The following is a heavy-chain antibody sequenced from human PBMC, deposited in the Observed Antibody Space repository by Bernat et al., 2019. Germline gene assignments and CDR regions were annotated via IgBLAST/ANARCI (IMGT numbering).Heavy chain of an antibody. CDR2: IHYSGST. D-gene: IGHD6-13*01. V-gene: IGHV4-39*01. CDR1: GGSISSSSYY. Sequence: QLQLQESGPGLVKPSETLSLTCTVSGGSISSSSYYWCWIRQPPGKGLEWIGSIHYSGSTYYNPSLKSRVTISVDTSKNQFSLKLSSVTAADTAVYYCARIAAAGPFDYWGQGTLVTVSS. CDR3: ARIAAAGPFDY. J-gene: IGHJ4*02.